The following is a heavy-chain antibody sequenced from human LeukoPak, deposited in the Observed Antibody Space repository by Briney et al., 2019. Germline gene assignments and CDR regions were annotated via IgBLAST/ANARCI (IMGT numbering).Heavy chain of an antibody. CDR3: AKDRGRLWFGELYFDY. D-gene: IGHD3-10*01. V-gene: IGHV3-30*02. Sequence: GSLSLSCAASGFTFSSYGMHWVRQAPGKGLEWVAFIRYDGSNKYYADSVKGRFTISRDNSKNTLYLQMNSLRAEDTAVYYCAKDRGRLWFGELYFDYWGQGTLVTVSS. J-gene: IGHJ4*02. CDR1: GFTFSSYG. CDR2: IRYDGSNK.